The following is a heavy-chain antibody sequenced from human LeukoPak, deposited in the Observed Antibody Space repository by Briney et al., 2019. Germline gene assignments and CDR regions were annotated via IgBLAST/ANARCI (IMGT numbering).Heavy chain of an antibody. Sequence: GGSLRLSCAASGFTFSSYEMNWVRQAPGKGLEWVSYISSSGSTIYYADSVKGRFTISGDNAKNSLYLQMNSLRVEDTAVYYCAELGITMIGGVWGKGTTVTISS. CDR1: GFTFSSYE. CDR2: ISSSGSTI. J-gene: IGHJ6*04. CDR3: AELGITMIGGV. D-gene: IGHD3-10*02. V-gene: IGHV3-48*03.